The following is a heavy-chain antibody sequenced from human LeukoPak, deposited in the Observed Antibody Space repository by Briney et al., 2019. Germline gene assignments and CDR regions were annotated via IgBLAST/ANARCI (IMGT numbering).Heavy chain of an antibody. Sequence: SSSSHTYYADSVKGRFTISRDNAKNSLYLQMNSLRAEDTAVYYCSGYNWFDPWGRGTLVTVSS. V-gene: IGHV3-21*01. CDR3: SGYNWFDP. CDR2: SSSSHT. J-gene: IGHJ5*02.